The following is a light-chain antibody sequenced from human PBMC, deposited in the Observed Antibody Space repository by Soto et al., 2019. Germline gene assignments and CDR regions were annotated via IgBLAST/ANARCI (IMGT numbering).Light chain of an antibody. CDR2: GAS. CDR3: QQYYSPPFT. J-gene: IGKJ3*01. V-gene: IGKV4-1*01. Sequence: DIVTTQSPDSLAVSPGERATINCKSSQRVLHSSDNHNYLAWYQQKAGQTPRLLIYGASTRESGVPARFRGTGSGTDFTLTISSLQAEDVAVYYCQQYYSPPFTFGPGTKVEIK. CDR1: QRVLHSSDNHNY.